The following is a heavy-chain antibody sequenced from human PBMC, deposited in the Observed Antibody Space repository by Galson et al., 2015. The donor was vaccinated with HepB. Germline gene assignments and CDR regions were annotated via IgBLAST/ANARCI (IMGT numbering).Heavy chain of an antibody. CDR2: IYYSGST. CDR1: GGSISSYY. D-gene: IGHD4-17*01. J-gene: IGHJ4*02. CDR3: ARHDYGEGYYFDY. V-gene: IGHV4-59*08. Sequence: ETLSLTCTVSGGSISSYYWSWIRQPPGKGLEWIGYIYYSGSTNYNPSLKSRVTISVDTSKNQFSLKLSSVTAADTAVYYCARHDYGEGYYFDYWGQGTLVTVSS.